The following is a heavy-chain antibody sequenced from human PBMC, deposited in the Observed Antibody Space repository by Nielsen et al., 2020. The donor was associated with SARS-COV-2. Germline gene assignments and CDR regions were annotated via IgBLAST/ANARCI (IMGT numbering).Heavy chain of an antibody. CDR3: ARDGPLELWFTRWAVGAFDI. D-gene: IGHD3-16*02. Sequence: GGSLRLSCAASGFTFSSYAMHWVRQAPGKGLEWVAVISYDGSNKYYADSVKGRFTISRDNSKNTLYLQMNSLRAEDTAVYYCARDGPLELWFTRWAVGAFDIWGQGTMVTVSS. CDR2: ISYDGSNK. J-gene: IGHJ3*02. CDR1: GFTFSSYA. V-gene: IGHV3-30-3*01.